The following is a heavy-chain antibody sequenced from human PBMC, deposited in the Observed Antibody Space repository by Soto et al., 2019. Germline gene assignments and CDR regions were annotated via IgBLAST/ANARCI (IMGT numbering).Heavy chain of an antibody. J-gene: IGHJ5*02. D-gene: IGHD3-16*01. CDR2: ISSSSSYI. CDR1: GFTFSSYS. V-gene: IGHV3-21*01. CDR3: ARPALGELTVFSWFDP. Sequence: GGSLRLSCAASGFTFSSYSMNWVRQAPGKGLEWVSSISSSSSYIYYADSVKGRFTISRDNAKNSLYLQMNSLRAEDTAVYYCARPALGELTVFSWFDPWGQGTLVTVSS.